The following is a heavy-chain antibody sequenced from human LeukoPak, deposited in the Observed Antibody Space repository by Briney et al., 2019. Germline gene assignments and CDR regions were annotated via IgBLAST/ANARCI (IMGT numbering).Heavy chain of an antibody. D-gene: IGHD3-22*01. CDR3: ARDYYDSSGYYWWYFDY. Sequence: PSETLSLTCTVSGDSISSYYRSWIRQPAGKGLEWIGRIYTSGSTNYNPSLKSRVTMSVDTSKNQFSLKLSSVTAADTAVYYCARDYYDSSGYYWWYFDYWGQGTLVTVSS. V-gene: IGHV4-4*07. J-gene: IGHJ4*02. CDR2: IYTSGST. CDR1: GDSISSYY.